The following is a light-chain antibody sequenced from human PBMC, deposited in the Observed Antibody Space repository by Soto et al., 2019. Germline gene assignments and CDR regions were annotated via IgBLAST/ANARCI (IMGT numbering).Light chain of an antibody. CDR2: GAS. Sequence: EIVLTQYPGTLSLSQGERATLSCRAIQSVSNNYLAWYQQKPGQAPRLLIYGASNRATGIPDRFSGSGSGTDFTLTISSLQSEDFAVYYCQEYSKWPSRTFGPGTKVDIK. V-gene: IGKV3-20*01. CDR1: QSVSNNY. J-gene: IGKJ1*01. CDR3: QEYSKWPSRT.